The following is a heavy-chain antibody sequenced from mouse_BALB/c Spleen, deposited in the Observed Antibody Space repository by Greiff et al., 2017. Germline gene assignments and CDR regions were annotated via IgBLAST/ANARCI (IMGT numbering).Heavy chain of an antibody. CDR1: GYAFSSYW. J-gene: IGHJ4*01. CDR2: IYPGDGDT. CDR3: ARVLRLRRDAMDY. D-gene: IGHD1-2*01. V-gene: IGHV1-80*01. Sequence: VQLQQSGAELVRPGSSVKISCKASGYAFSSYWMNWVKQRPGQGLEWIGQIYPGDGDTNYNGKFKGKATLTADKSSSTAYMQLSSLTSEDSAVYFCARVLRLRRDAMDYWGQGTSVTVSS.